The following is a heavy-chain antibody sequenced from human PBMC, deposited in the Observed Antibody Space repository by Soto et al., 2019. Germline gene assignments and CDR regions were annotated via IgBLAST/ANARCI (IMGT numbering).Heavy chain of an antibody. J-gene: IGHJ5*02. Sequence: GASVKVSCKASGYTFTSYGISWVRQAPGQGLEWMGWISAYNGNTNYAQKLQGRVTMTTDTSTSTAYMELRSLRSDDTAVYYCARKRSQDGDYGFDWFDPWGQGTLVTVSS. D-gene: IGHD4-17*01. CDR2: ISAYNGNT. V-gene: IGHV1-18*04. CDR3: ARKRSQDGDYGFDWFDP. CDR1: GYTFTSYG.